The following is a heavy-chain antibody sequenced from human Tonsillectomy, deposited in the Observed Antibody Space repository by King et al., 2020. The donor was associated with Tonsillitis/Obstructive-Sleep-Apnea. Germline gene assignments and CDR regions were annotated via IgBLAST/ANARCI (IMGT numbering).Heavy chain of an antibody. CDR3: ARDDVVARYIDS. Sequence: QLVQSGAEVKKPGASVKVSCKASGYTFTRYYIHWVRQARGPGLEWMGIINPSSSITTYAQKFQGRVTMTRDTSTSTVYMELSSLTSGDTAVYYCARDDVVARYIDSWGQGTLVTVSS. CDR2: INPSSSIT. CDR1: GYTFTRYY. J-gene: IGHJ4*02. V-gene: IGHV1-46*01. D-gene: IGHD5-12*01.